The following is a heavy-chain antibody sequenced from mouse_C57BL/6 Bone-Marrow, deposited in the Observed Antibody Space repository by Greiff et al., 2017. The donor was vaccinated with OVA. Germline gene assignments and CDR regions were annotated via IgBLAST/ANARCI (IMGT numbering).Heavy chain of an antibody. CDR1: GINIKDDY. CDR3: DGYYY. D-gene: IGHD2-3*01. J-gene: IGHJ2*01. V-gene: IGHV14-4*01. CDR2: IDPENGDT. Sequence: VQLKESGAELVRPGASVKLSCTASGINIKDDYMHWVKQRPEQGLEWIGWIDPENGDTEYASKFQGKATITVDTPSNTAYLQLSSLTSEDTAVYYCDGYYYWGQGTTLTVSS.